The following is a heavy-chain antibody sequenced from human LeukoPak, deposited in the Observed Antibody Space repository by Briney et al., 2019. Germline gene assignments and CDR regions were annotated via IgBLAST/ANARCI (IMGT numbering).Heavy chain of an antibody. D-gene: IGHD3-10*01. CDR2: IYYSGST. V-gene: IGHV4-39*01. Sequence: SETLSLTCTVSGGSISSSSYYWGWIRQPPGKGLEWIGSIYYSGSTYYNPSLKSRVTISVDTSKNQFSLKLSSVTAADTAVYYCARSVGSRGLILPFDYWGQGTLVAVSS. CDR3: ARSVGSRGLILPFDY. J-gene: IGHJ4*02. CDR1: GGSISSSSYY.